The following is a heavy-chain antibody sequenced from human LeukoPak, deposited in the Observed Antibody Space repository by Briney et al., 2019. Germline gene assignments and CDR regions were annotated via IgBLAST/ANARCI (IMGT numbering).Heavy chain of an antibody. CDR2: INHSGST. CDR1: GGSFSGYY. CDR3: ARWGVTTGFAFDN. D-gene: IGHD4-11*01. J-gene: IGHJ3*02. V-gene: IGHV4-34*01. Sequence: SETLSLTCAVYGGSFSGYYWSWIRQPPGKGLEWIGEINHSGSTNYNPSLKSRVTISVDTSKNQFSLKLSSVTAADTAVYYCARWGVTTGFAFDNWGQGTMVTVSS.